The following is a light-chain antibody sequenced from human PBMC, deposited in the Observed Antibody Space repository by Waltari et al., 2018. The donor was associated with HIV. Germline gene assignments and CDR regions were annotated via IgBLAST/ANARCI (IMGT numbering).Light chain of an antibody. CDR1: SSDVGGYHY. CDR3: CSYAGSHLP. Sequence: QSALTQPPSVSGSPGQSVTISCNGTSSDVGGYHYVSWYQQHSGKAPKLIIFDVNKRPSGVPDRFSGSKSGNTASLTISGLQTEDEADYYCCSYAGSHLPFGGGTKLTVL. J-gene: IGLJ2*01. CDR2: DVN. V-gene: IGLV2-11*01.